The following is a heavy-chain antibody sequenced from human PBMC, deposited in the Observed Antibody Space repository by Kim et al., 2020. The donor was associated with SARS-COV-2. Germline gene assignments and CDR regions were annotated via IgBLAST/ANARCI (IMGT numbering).Heavy chain of an antibody. D-gene: IGHD3-10*01. J-gene: IGHJ6*02. CDR1: GFTFSSYG. CDR2: IWYDGSNK. V-gene: IGHV3-33*01. CDR3: ARDPLWFGELGNGMDV. Sequence: GGSLRLSCAASGFTFSSYGMHWVRQAPGKGLEWVAVIWYDGSNKYYADSVKGRFTISRDNSKNTLYLQMNSLRAEDTAVYYCARDPLWFGELGNGMDVWGQGTTVTVSS.